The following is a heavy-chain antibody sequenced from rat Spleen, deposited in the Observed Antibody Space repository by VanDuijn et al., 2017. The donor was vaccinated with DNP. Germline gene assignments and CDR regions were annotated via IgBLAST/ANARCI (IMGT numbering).Heavy chain of an antibody. Sequence: QVQLKESGPGLMQPSETLSLACTVSGFSLTSNGVGWVRQPLGKGLVWMGVMWSGGSTAYNLALKSRLSINRDTSKSQLFLKMNSLQTEDTAIYYCTRSMYTTDYYYVVFDYWGQGVMVTVSS. CDR2: MWSGGST. V-gene: IGHV2-72*01. D-gene: IGHD1-6*01. CDR1: GFSLTSNG. CDR3: TRSMYTTDYYYVVFDY. J-gene: IGHJ2*01.